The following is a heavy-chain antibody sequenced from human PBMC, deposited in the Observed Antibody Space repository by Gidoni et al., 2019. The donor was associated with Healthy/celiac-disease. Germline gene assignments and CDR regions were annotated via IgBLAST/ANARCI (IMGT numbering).Heavy chain of an antibody. Sequence: EVPLVESGGGLVQPGGSLRLSCAASGFTFSSYEMNWVRQAPGKGLEWVSYISSSGSTIYYADSVKGRFTISRDNAKNSLYLQMNSLRAEDTAVYYCARAMWSYYYGMDVWGQGTTVTVSS. CDR2: ISSSGSTI. V-gene: IGHV3-48*03. J-gene: IGHJ6*02. CDR1: GFTFSSYE. CDR3: ARAMWSYYYGMDV. D-gene: IGHD3-10*02.